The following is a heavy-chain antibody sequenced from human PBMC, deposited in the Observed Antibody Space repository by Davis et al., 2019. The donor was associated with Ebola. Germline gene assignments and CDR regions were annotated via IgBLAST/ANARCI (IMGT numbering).Heavy chain of an antibody. CDR3: ARRLGVSKDTRHDH. D-gene: IGHD2-15*01. Sequence: AASVKVSCKASGYTFTNYYMHWVRQAPGQGLEWMGMINPNDGRTIYAQKFQGRVTVTRDTSTTTVYMEVSSLRSEDTAVYYCARRLGVSKDTRHDHWGQGTLVTVSS. CDR2: INPNDGRT. V-gene: IGHV1-46*01. J-gene: IGHJ4*02. CDR1: GYTFTNYY.